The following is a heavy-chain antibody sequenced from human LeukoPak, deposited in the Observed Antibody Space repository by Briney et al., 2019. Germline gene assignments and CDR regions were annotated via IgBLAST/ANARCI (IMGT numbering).Heavy chain of an antibody. Sequence: GGSLRLSCAGSGLTFIKYAMSWVRQAPGKGLEWVSGISDRGDNTYYADSVKGRFTISRDNSKNTLYLQMKSLRAEDTAVYYCARTDETAPAEDFQHWGQGTLVTVSS. CDR1: GLTFIKYA. V-gene: IGHV3-23*01. D-gene: IGHD2-21*02. CDR2: ISDRGDNT. J-gene: IGHJ1*01. CDR3: ARTDETAPAEDFQH.